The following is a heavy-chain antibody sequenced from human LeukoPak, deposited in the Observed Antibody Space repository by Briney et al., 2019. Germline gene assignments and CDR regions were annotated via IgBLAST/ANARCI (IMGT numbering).Heavy chain of an antibody. V-gene: IGHV4-34*01. D-gene: IGHD6-19*01. CDR1: GGSFSGYY. J-gene: IGHJ4*02. CDR3: ASSGWAEDY. CDR2: INHSGST. Sequence: PSETLSLTCAVYGGSFSGYYWSWIRQPPGKGLEWIGEINHSGSTNYNPSLKSRVTISVDTSKSQFSLKLSSVTAADTAAYYCASSGWAEDYWGQGTLVTVSS.